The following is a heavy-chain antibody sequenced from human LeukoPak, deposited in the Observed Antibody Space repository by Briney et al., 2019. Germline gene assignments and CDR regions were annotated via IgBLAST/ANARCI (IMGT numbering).Heavy chain of an antibody. J-gene: IGHJ4*02. Sequence: GASVKVSCKASVGTFSRYSISWVRQAPGQGLEWMGGIIPIFGTANYAQKFQGRVTITTDESTSTVYMELSSLRSEDTAVYYCERGGKSYYYDSSGHYQPPHFDYWGQGTLVTVSS. V-gene: IGHV1-69*05. CDR2: IIPIFGTA. D-gene: IGHD3-22*01. CDR3: ERGGKSYYYDSSGHYQPPHFDY. CDR1: VGTFSRYS.